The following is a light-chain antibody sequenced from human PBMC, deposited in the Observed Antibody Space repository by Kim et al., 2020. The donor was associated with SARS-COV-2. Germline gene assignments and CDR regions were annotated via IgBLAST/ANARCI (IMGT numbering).Light chain of an antibody. Sequence: SYELTQPPSVSVSPGQTARITCSGDALPEKQTYWYQQKSGQAPLLLIYKDCERPSGIPGRFSGSSSGTTVTLTISGVQAEDDADYYCQSADGSGTYVFGTGTKVTVL. V-gene: IGLV3-25*03. CDR2: KDC. CDR1: ALPEKQ. CDR3: QSADGSGTYV. J-gene: IGLJ1*01.